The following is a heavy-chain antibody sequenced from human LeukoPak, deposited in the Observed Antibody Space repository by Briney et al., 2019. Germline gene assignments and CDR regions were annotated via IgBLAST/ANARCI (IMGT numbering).Heavy chain of an antibody. CDR3: AREGYDSSGYYCIFDY. Sequence: PGGSLRLSCAASGFTFSSYWTSWVRQAPGKGLEWVANIKQDGSEKYYVDSVKGRFTISRDNAKNSLYLQMNSLRAEDTAVYYCAREGYDSSGYYCIFDYWGQGTLVTVSS. J-gene: IGHJ4*02. CDR1: GFTFSSYW. V-gene: IGHV3-7*01. CDR2: IKQDGSEK. D-gene: IGHD3-22*01.